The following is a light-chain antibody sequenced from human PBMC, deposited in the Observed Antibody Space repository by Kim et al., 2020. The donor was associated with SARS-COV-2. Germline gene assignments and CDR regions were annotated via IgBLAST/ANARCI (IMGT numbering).Light chain of an antibody. CDR2: SKN. CDR3: AAWDDSLNGPV. CDR1: SSNIGSNT. Sequence: GQRVTISCSGSSSNIGSNTVNWYQQLPGTAPKLLIYSKNQRPSGVPDRFSGSKSGTSASLAISGLQSEDEADYYCAAWDDSLNGPVFGGGTKRTVL. J-gene: IGLJ2*01. V-gene: IGLV1-44*01.